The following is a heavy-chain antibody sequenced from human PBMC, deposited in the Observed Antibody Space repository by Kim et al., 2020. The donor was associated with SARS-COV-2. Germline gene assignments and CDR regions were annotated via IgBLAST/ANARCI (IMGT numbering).Heavy chain of an antibody. Sequence: SETLSLTCAVYGGSFSGYYWSWIRQPPGKGLEWIGEINHSGSTNYNPSLKSRVTISVDTSKNQFSLKLSSVTAADTAVYYCARGAQAVGYCSSTSCPRVRYNWFDPWGQGTLVTVSS. D-gene: IGHD2-2*01. J-gene: IGHJ5*02. CDR1: GGSFSGYY. V-gene: IGHV4-34*01. CDR3: ARGAQAVGYCSSTSCPRVRYNWFDP. CDR2: INHSGST.